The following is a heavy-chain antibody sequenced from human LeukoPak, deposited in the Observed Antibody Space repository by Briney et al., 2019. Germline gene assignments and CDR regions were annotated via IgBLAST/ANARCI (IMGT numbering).Heavy chain of an antibody. J-gene: IGHJ5*02. CDR3: ARPESRYNWFDP. V-gene: IGHV4-59*08. CDR1: GGSIRSYY. CDR2: IFYSGST. D-gene: IGHD2-2*01. Sequence: PSETLSLTCTVSGGSIRSYYWSWIRQPPGKGLEWIAYIFYSGSTNFNPSLKSRVTISVDTSKNQFSLRLSSVTAADTAVYYCARPESRYNWFDPWGQGTLVTVSS.